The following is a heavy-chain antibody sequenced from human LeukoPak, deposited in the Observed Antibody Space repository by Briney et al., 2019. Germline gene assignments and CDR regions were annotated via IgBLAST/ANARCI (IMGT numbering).Heavy chain of an antibody. J-gene: IGHJ4*02. V-gene: IGHV4-61*01. CDR2: IYYSGST. Sequence: SETLSLTCTVSGGSISSSSYYWSWIRQPPGKGLEWIGYIYYSGSTNYNPSLKSRVTISVDTSKNQFSLKLSSVTAADTAVYYCARVVYSSSWYAVDYWGQGTLVTVSS. D-gene: IGHD6-13*01. CDR1: GGSISSSSYY. CDR3: ARVVYSSSWYAVDY.